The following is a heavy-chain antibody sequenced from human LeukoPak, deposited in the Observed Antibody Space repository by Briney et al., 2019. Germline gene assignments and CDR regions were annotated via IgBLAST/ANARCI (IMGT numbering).Heavy chain of an antibody. CDR1: GYTFTSYG. Sequence: GASVKLSCKASGYTFTSYGISWVRQAPGQGLEWMGWISAYNGNTNYAQKLQARVTMTTDTSTSTAYMELRSLRSDDTAVYYCARDRSYGYENKFDYWGQGTLVTVSS. CDR3: ARDRSYGYENKFDY. V-gene: IGHV1-18*01. CDR2: ISAYNGNT. D-gene: IGHD5-18*01. J-gene: IGHJ4*02.